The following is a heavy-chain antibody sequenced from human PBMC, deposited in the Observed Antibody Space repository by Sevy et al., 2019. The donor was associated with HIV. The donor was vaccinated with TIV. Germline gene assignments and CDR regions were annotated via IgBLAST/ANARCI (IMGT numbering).Heavy chain of an antibody. J-gene: IGHJ5*02. CDR3: AKDWIDYSNRNWFDP. Sequence: GGSLRLSCAASGFTFSSYGMHWVRQAPGKGLEWEAVISYDGSNKYYADSVKGRFTISRDNSKNTLYLQMNSLRAEDTAVYYCAKDWIDYSNRNWFDPWGQGTLVTVSS. CDR2: ISYDGSNK. CDR1: GFTFSSYG. D-gene: IGHD4-4*01. V-gene: IGHV3-30*18.